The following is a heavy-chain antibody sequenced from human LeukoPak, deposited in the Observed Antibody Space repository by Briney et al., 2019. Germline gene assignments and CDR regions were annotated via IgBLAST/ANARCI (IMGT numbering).Heavy chain of an antibody. D-gene: IGHD2-2*01. Sequence: SQTLSLTSALSGDSVSSNIATCYAIRQSPSRGLEWLGRTYYRSKWYNDYAVSVRSRITINQHTSSKKFSLQLNSETPADTAAYYRAIARLHAEYWYFALWGRGTLVTVSS. CDR3: AIARLHAEYWYFAL. CDR2: TYYRSKWYN. CDR1: GDSVSSNIAT. J-gene: IGHJ2*01. V-gene: IGHV6-1*01.